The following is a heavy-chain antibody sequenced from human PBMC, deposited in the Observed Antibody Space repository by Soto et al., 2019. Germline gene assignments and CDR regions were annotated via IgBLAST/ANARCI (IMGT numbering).Heavy chain of an antibody. D-gene: IGHD6-19*01. Sequence: QVQLVESGGGLVKPGGSLRLSCAASGFTFSDYYMSWIRQAPGKGLEWVSYISSSGSTIYYADSVKCRFTISRDNAKNSLYLQMNSLSAEDTAVYYGAGGWERDSSGWDFPFPFDHWGQGTLVTVSS. CDR1: GFTFSDYY. V-gene: IGHV3-11*01. J-gene: IGHJ4*02. CDR2: ISSSGSTI. CDR3: AGGWERDSSGWDFPFPFDH.